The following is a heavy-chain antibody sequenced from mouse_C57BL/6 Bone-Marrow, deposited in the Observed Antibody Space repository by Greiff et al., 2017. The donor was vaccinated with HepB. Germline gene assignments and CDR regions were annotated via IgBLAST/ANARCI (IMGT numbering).Heavy chain of an antibody. Sequence: QVQLQQSGAELVRPGTSVKMSCKASGYTFTNYWIGWAKQSPGHGLEWIGDIYPGGGYTNYNEKFKGKATLTADKSSSTAYMQFSSLTSEDSAIYYCARTNFYYAMDYWGQGTSVTVSS. CDR3: ARTNFYYAMDY. CDR2: IYPGGGYT. D-gene: IGHD4-1*01. J-gene: IGHJ4*01. V-gene: IGHV1-63*01. CDR1: GYTFTNYW.